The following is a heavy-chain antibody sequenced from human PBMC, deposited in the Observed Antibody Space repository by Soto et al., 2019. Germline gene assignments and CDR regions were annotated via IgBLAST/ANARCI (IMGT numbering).Heavy chain of an antibody. J-gene: IGHJ4*02. Sequence: PSETLSLTCTVSGGSISSYYWSWIRQPPGKGLEWIGYIYYSGSTNYNPSLKSRVTISVDTSKNQFSLKLSSVTAADTAVYYCARPGDYYDSSGYIFDYWGQGTLVTVS. CDR2: IYYSGST. CDR3: ARPGDYYDSSGYIFDY. CDR1: GGSISSYY. D-gene: IGHD3-22*01. V-gene: IGHV4-59*08.